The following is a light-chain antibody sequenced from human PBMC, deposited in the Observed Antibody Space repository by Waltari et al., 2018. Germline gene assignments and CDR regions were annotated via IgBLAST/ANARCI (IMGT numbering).Light chain of an antibody. V-gene: IGLV3-1*01. J-gene: IGLJ3*02. CDR2: QDS. CDR1: RLGDTY. Sequence: SFDLTQPPSMSVSPGQTATITCSGDRLGDTYISGYQQKAGQSPLLVIYQDSRRPSGIPERFSGSTSGNTATLTISGTQSVDEADFYCQAWDSTTAQGVFGGGTKLTVL. CDR3: QAWDSTTAQGV.